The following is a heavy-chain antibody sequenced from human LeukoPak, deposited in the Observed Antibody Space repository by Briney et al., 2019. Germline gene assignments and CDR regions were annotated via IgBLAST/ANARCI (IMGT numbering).Heavy chain of an antibody. CDR1: GGSISSGGYY. V-gene: IGHV4-31*03. J-gene: IGHJ3*02. CDR3: AREARGNHAILTGYGQARAFDI. D-gene: IGHD3-9*01. Sequence: SQTLSLTCTVSGGSISSGGYYWSWIRQHPGKGLEWTGCIYNSGNTYYNPSLRSRVTILVDTSKNQFSLKLTSVTAADTAVYYCAREARGNHAILTGYGQARAFDIWGQGTMVTVSS. CDR2: IYNSGNT.